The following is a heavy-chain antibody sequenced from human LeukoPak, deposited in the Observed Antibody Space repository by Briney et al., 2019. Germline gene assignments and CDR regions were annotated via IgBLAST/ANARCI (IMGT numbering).Heavy chain of an antibody. CDR2: ISYDGSNK. D-gene: IGHD2-2*01. CDR1: GFTFSSYG. J-gene: IGHJ6*04. V-gene: IGHV3-30*18. CDR3: AKEGPTALGVPAHYGMDV. Sequence: GRSLGLSCAASGFTFSSYGMHWVRKAPGKGLEWVAVISYDGSNKYYADSVKGRFTISRDNSKNTLYLQMNSLRAEDTAVYYCAKEGPTALGVPAHYGMDVWGKGTTVTVSS.